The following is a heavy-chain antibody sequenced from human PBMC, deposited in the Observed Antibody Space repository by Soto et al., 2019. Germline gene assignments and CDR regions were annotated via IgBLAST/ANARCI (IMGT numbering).Heavy chain of an antibody. CDR1: GFTFSDYY. D-gene: IGHD6-6*01. CDR3: ARAPSTYSSSSSSLPFDY. CDR2: ISSSGSTI. J-gene: IGHJ4*02. Sequence: PGGSLRLSCAASGFTFSDYYMSWIRQAPGKGLEWVSYISSSGSTIYYADSVKGRFTISRDNAKNSLYLQMNSLRAEDTAVYYCARAPSTYSSSSSSLPFDYWGQGTLVTVSS. V-gene: IGHV3-11*01.